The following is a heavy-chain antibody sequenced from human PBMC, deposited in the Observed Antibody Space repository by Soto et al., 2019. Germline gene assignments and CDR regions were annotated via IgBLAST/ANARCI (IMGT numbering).Heavy chain of an antibody. CDR2: MVPDSGRT. CDR1: GYTFLNHD. Sequence: QVQLVQSGAEVQKPGASVKVSCKASGYTFLNHDINWVRQAPGQGLEWMGWMVPDSGRTGYAKKYQGRVTMTRNTSTSTAYMELNSLTNEDTAVYYCARGDQFGFGVVYWGQGTPVTVSS. V-gene: IGHV1-8*01. CDR3: ARGDQFGFGVVY. J-gene: IGHJ4*02. D-gene: IGHD3-10*01.